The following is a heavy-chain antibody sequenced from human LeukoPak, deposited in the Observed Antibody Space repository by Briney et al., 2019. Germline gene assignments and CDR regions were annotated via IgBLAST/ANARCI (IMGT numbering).Heavy chain of an antibody. Sequence: GGSLRLSCAASGFTFSSYAMHWVRQAPGKGLEYVSAISSSGDSTYNADPVKGRLTISRDNSKDTLYLQMSSLRAGDTAVYFCVKGRVSGSGSYYNAPFDYWGQGTLVTVSS. CDR1: GFTFSSYA. D-gene: IGHD3-10*01. CDR2: ISSSGDST. CDR3: VKGRVSGSGSYYNAPFDY. V-gene: IGHV3-64D*06. J-gene: IGHJ4*02.